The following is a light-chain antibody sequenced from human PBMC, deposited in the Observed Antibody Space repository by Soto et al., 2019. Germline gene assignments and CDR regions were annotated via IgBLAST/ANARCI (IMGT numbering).Light chain of an antibody. CDR3: QQTYSTPLA. CDR2: SAS. CDR1: QNINTY. V-gene: IGKV1-39*01. Sequence: DIQMTQSPASPSASVGNRVTITCRASQNINTYLNWYQQKPGKAPKLLIYSASSLQSGVPSRFSGTGSGTDFTLTISSLQPEDFAIYYCQQTYSTPLAFGGGTKVDIK. J-gene: IGKJ4*01.